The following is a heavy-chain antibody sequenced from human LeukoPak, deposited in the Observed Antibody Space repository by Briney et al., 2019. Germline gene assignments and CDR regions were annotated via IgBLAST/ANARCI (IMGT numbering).Heavy chain of an antibody. J-gene: IGHJ6*03. Sequence: PGGSLRLSCAASGFTFSNYWMHWVRQAPGKGLVWVSRINSDGSSTNYADSVKGRFTISRDNSKNTLYLQMNSLRAEDTAVYYCAKEPHDPYYYYMDVWGKGTTVTVSS. D-gene: IGHD3-16*01. V-gene: IGHV3-74*01. CDR3: AKEPHDPYYYYMDV. CDR2: INSDGSST. CDR1: GFTFSNYW.